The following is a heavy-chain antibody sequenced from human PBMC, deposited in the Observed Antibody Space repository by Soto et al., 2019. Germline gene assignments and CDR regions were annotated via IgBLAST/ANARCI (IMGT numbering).Heavy chain of an antibody. CDR2: IHYSGNT. J-gene: IGHJ5*02. CDR1: GGSVNSGGYY. CDR3: ARDVSYDGSGWANWFDP. Sequence: QVQLQESGPGLVKPSQTLSLTCSVSGGSVNSGGYYWSWIRQHPGKGLEWIGYIHYSGNTYYNPSLKGRVTTSLDTSQTQFSLKLSSVPAADTAVYYCARDVSYDGSGWANWFDPWGQGTLVTVSS. V-gene: IGHV4-31*03. D-gene: IGHD3-22*01.